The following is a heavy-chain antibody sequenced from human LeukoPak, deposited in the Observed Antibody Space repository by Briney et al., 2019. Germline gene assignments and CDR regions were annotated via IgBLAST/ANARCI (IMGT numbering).Heavy chain of an antibody. CDR3: ARPDNYYDTFGYSF. D-gene: IGHD3-22*01. Sequence: GESLKISCKGSGYSFTKYWIGWVRQMPGKGLEWMGIIYPADSDTKYSPSFQGQVTISADKSIDTAYLQWSSLKASDTAMYYCARPDNYYDTFGYSFWGQGALVTVSS. CDR2: IYPADSDT. J-gene: IGHJ4*02. V-gene: IGHV5-51*01. CDR1: GYSFTKYW.